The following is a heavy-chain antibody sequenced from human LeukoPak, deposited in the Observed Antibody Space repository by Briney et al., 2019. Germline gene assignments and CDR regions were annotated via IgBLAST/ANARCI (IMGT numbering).Heavy chain of an antibody. J-gene: IGHJ3*02. CDR1: GYTLTELS. V-gene: IGHV1-24*01. CDR3: ARDYGGNYAFDI. CDR2: FDPEDGET. Sequence: ASVKVSCKVSGYTLTELSMHWVRQAPGKGLEWMGGFDPEDGETIYAQKFQGRVTMTEDTSTDTAYMELSSLRSEDTAVYYCARDYGGNYAFDIWGQGTMVTVSS. D-gene: IGHD4-23*01.